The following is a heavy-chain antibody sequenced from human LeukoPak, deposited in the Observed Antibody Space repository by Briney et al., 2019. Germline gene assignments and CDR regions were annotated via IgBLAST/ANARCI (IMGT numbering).Heavy chain of an antibody. V-gene: IGHV1-18*01. Sequence: ASVKVSCQASGYTFTSYGISWVRRAPGQGLEWMGWISAYNGNTNYAQKLQGRVTMTTDTSTSTAYMELRSLRSDDTAVYYCARAAARDYDFWSGYYVHYWGQGTLVTVSS. J-gene: IGHJ4*02. CDR3: ARAAARDYDFWSGYYVHY. D-gene: IGHD3-3*01. CDR1: GYTFTSYG. CDR2: ISAYNGNT.